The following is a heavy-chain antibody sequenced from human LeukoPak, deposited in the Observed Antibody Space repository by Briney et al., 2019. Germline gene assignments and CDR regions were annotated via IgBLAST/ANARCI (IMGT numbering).Heavy chain of an antibody. J-gene: IGHJ4*02. V-gene: IGHV4-59*01. CDR3: AREAAVGTGGFDH. D-gene: IGHD6-13*01. CDR1: GGSISAYY. Sequence: SETLSLTCTVSGGSISAYYWSWIRQPPGKGLEWIGYIYNSGSANYNPSLQSRVTILIDTSKKQFSLKVSSVTAADTAVYYCAREAAVGTGGFDHWGQGTLVTVSS. CDR2: IYNSGSA.